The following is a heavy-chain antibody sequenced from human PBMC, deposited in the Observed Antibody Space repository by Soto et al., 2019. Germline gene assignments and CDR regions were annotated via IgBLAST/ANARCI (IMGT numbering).Heavy chain of an antibody. D-gene: IGHD2-2*01. CDR2: IYYSGST. J-gene: IGHJ6*02. CDR1: GGSISSVDYY. Sequence: QVQLQESGPGLGKPSQTLSLTCTVSGGSISSVDYYWSWIRQPPGKGLEWIGYIYYSGSTYYNPSLQSQVTISVDTSKNQFSLKLSSVSAADTAVYYCARVGKSCSSSSCNSYYFGMDVWGQGTTVTVSS. CDR3: ARVGKSCSSSSCNSYYFGMDV. V-gene: IGHV4-30-4*01.